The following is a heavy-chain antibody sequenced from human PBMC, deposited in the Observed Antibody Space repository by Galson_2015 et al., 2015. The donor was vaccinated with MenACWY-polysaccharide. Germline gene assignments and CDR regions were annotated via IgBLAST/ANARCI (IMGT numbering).Heavy chain of an antibody. V-gene: IGHV1-2*02. CDR3: ARVATTRYYYYGMDV. D-gene: IGHD5-12*01. CDR1: GYTFTGYY. Sequence: CKASGYTFTGYYMHWVRQAPGQGLEWMGWINPNSGGTNYAQKFQGRVTMTRDTSISTAYMELSRLRSDDTAVYYCARVATTRYYYYGMDVWGQGTTVTVSS. J-gene: IGHJ6*02. CDR2: INPNSGGT.